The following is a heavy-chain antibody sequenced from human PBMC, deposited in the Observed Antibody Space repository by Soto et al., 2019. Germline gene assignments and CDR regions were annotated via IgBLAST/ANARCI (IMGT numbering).Heavy chain of an antibody. D-gene: IGHD6-19*01. J-gene: IGHJ4*02. CDR2: IYYSGST. CDR3: ARLGYSSGWSHFDY. CDR1: GGSISSSSYY. Sequence: KPSETLSLTCTVSGGSISSSSYYWGWIRQPPGKGLEWIGSIYYSGSTYYNPSLKSRVTISVDTSKNQFSLKLSSVTAADTAVYYCARLGYSSGWSHFDYWGQGTLVTVSS. V-gene: IGHV4-39*01.